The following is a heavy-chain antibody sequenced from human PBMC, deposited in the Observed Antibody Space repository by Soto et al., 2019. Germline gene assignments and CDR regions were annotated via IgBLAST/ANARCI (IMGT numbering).Heavy chain of an antibody. CDR1: GASISNYY. V-gene: IGHV4-4*07. CDR2: IYDSGTT. Sequence: QVRLQESCPGLVKPSETLSLTCTVSGASISNYYWIWIRQPAGKGLECLGRIYDSGTTTYNPSLRSRVTMSVDTSKNQVSLNLNSVTAADTAVYYCARESRSELGTVEYWVQGTLVTVSS. CDR3: ARESRSELGTVEY. J-gene: IGHJ4*02. D-gene: IGHD1-1*01.